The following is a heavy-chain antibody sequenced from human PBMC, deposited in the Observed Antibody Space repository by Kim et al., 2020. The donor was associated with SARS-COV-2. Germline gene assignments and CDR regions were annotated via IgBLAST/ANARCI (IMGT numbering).Heavy chain of an antibody. V-gene: IGHV3-66*04. CDR3: ARPHGTGGWVSLGDTFDI. CDR1: GSSVSDNY. J-gene: IGHJ3*02. CDR2: IYVGGRT. Sequence: GGSLRLSCAVSGSSVSDNYVIWVRQVPRKGLEWVSSIYVGGRTNYAESVEGRFTVSRDNSKNVVYLQMNRLSAEDTAVYYCARPHGTGGWVSLGDTFDI. D-gene: IGHD1-26*01.